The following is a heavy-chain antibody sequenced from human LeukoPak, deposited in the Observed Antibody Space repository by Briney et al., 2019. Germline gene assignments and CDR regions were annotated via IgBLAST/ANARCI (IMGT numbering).Heavy chain of an antibody. V-gene: IGHV3-23*01. D-gene: IGHD3-22*01. CDR2: ISDSGSYT. J-gene: IGHJ4*02. Sequence: GGSLRLSCTAPGFTFRSYAMSWVRQAPGKGLEWVSAISDSGSYTYYADSVKGRFTISRANSKNTLYLEMNSLRADDTAVYYCAKDTYYYDNNNYHPFDNWGQGTLVTVSS. CDR1: GFTFRSYA. CDR3: AKDTYYYDNNNYHPFDN.